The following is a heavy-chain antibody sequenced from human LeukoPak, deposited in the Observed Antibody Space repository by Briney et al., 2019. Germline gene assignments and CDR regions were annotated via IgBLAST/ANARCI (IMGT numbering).Heavy chain of an antibody. V-gene: IGHV4-4*02. J-gene: IGHJ5*02. D-gene: IGHD2-2*01. CDR1: GGSISSSNW. Sequence: PSETLSLTCAVSGGSISSSNWWSWVRQPPGKGLEWIGEIYHSGSTNYNPSLKSRVTISVDTSKNQFSLKLSSVTAADTAVYYCARARGYCSSTSSCNWFDPWGQGTLVTVSS. CDR2: IYHSGST. CDR3: ARARGYCSSTSSCNWFDP.